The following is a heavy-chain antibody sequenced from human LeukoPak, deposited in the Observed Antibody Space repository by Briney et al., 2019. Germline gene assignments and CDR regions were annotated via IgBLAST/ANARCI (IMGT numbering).Heavy chain of an antibody. CDR3: ASGAGESDF. V-gene: IGHV4-39*01. J-gene: IGHJ4*02. Sequence: SETLSLTCTASGGSISSSSYYWGWIRQPPGKGLEWIGNFYCCGTTYYNPSLKSRVTISVDTSKNQFSLKLSSVTAADTAVYYCASGAGESDFWGQGTLVTVSS. D-gene: IGHD4-17*01. CDR1: GGSISSSSYY. CDR2: FYCCGTT.